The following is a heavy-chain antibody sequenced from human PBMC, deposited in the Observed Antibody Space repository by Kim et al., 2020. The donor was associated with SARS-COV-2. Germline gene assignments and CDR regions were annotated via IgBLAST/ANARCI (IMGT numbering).Heavy chain of an antibody. D-gene: IGHD5-12*01. CDR2: ISGSGGST. Sequence: GGSLRLSCAASGFTFSSYAMSWVRQAPGKGLEWVSAISGSGGSTYYADSVKGRFTISRDNSKNTLYLQMNSLRAEDTAVYYCAKEWGDIVATIDAFDIWGQGTMVTVSS. CDR3: AKEWGDIVATIDAFDI. CDR1: GFTFSSYA. J-gene: IGHJ3*02. V-gene: IGHV3-23*01.